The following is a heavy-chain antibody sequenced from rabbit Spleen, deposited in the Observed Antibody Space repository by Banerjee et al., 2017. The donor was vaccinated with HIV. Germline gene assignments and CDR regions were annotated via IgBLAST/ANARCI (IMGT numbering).Heavy chain of an antibody. CDR3: ARADYISGWAFNL. Sequence: QEQLEESGGGLVKPGGTLTLTCKASGFSLFSYWMCWVRQAPGKGLDLIGCIYAGDGSTDYANWVNGRFTISKTSSTVDLKMTSLTAADTATYFCARADYISGWAFNLWGQGTLVTVS. J-gene: IGHJ4*01. V-gene: IGHV1S42*01. D-gene: IGHD4-1*01. CDR2: IYAGDGST. CDR1: GFSLFSYW.